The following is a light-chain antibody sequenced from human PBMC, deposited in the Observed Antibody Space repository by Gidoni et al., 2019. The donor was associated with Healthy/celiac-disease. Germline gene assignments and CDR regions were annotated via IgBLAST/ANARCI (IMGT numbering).Light chain of an antibody. CDR2: KAS. CDR1: QSISSW. Sequence: GHRVTIPCRASQSISSWLACYQQKPGKAPKLLIYKASSLESGVPLRVSGSGSGTEFTLTISSLQPDDIATYYCQQYNSYSRFTFGPGTKVDI. V-gene: IGKV1-5*03. J-gene: IGKJ3*01. CDR3: QQYNSYSRFT.